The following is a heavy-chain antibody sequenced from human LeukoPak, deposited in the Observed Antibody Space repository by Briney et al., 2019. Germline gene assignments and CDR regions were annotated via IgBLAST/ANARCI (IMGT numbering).Heavy chain of an antibody. CDR1: GFTFNSYA. CDR3: AKDRGIAAAGAIDY. J-gene: IGHJ4*02. CDR2: ISGSGGST. D-gene: IGHD6-13*01. Sequence: QSGGSLRLSCAASGFTFNSYAMSWVRQAPGKGLEWVSAISGSGGSTYYADSVKGRFTISRDNSKNTLYLQMNSLRAEDTAVYYCAKDRGIAAAGAIDYWGQGTLVTVSS. V-gene: IGHV3-23*01.